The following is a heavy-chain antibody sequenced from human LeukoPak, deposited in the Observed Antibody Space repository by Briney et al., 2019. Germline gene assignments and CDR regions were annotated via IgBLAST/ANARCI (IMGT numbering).Heavy chain of an antibody. CDR3: ARERKDSSGYYHYYYGMDV. CDR2: IYSGGST. J-gene: IGHJ6*02. D-gene: IGHD3-22*01. V-gene: IGHV3-53*01. CDR1: GFTVSSNY. Sequence: GGSLRLSCAAPGFTVSSNYMSWVRQAPGKGLEWVSVIYSGGSTYYADSVKGRFTISRDNSKNTLYLQMNSLRAEDTAVYYCARERKDSSGYYHYYYGMDVWGRGTTVTVSS.